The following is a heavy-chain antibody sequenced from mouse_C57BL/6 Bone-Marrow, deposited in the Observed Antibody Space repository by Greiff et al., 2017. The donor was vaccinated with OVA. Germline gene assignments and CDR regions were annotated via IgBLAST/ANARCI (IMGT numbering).Heavy chain of an antibody. V-gene: IGHV1-61*01. CDR3: ASPLYYGSSYWFAY. CDR1: GYTFTSYW. CDR2: IYPSDSET. D-gene: IGHD1-1*01. J-gene: IGHJ3*01. Sequence: VQLQQPGAELVRPGSSVKLSCKASGYTFTSYWMDWVKQRPGQGLEWIGNIYPSDSETHYNQKFKDKATLTVDKSSSTAYMQLSSLTSEDSAVYDCASPLYYGSSYWFAYWGQGTLVTVSA.